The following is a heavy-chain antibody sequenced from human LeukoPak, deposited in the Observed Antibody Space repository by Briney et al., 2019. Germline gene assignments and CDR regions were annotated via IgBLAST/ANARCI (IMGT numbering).Heavy chain of an antibody. J-gene: IGHJ4*02. D-gene: IGHD5-18*01. CDR2: IHYRGST. V-gene: IGHV4-59*01. Sequence: SETLSLTCTVSGGPISSYYWSWLRQSPGEGLEWIGYIHYRGSTNYNPSLKSRVTISVDTSKNQFSLKLSSLTAADTAVYYCARSVLGYSYGLHIDYWGQGTLVTVSS. CDR1: GGPISSYY. CDR3: ARSVLGYSYGLHIDY.